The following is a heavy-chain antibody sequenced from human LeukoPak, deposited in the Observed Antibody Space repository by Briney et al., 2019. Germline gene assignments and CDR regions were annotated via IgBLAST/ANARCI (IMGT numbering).Heavy chain of an antibody. V-gene: IGHV1-69*13. D-gene: IGHD6-19*01. CDR1: GGTFSSYA. Sequence: LVKVSCKASGGTFSSYAISWVRQAPGQGLEWMGGIIPIFGTANYAQKFQGRVTITADESTSTAYMELSSLRSEDTAVYYCARDLAVAGFLDYWGQGTLVTVSS. J-gene: IGHJ4*02. CDR2: IIPIFGTA. CDR3: ARDLAVAGFLDY.